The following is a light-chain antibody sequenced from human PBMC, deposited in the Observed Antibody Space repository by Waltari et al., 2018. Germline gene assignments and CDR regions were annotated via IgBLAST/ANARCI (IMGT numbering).Light chain of an antibody. CDR1: RANIGSTT. CDR2: SAF. J-gene: IGLJ3*02. V-gene: IGLV1-44*01. CDR3: AAWDDSVGWV. Sequence: QSVMTQPPSASGTPGQRVPTLCSGTRANIGSTTVNWYQQFPETAPKPLIYSAFPRPPGVPARFSGSQSGTSASLAISGLQSEDEADYYCAAWDDSVGWVFGGGTKLTVL.